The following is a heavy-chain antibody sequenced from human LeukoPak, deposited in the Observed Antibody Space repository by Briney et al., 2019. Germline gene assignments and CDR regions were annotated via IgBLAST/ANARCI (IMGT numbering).Heavy chain of an antibody. CDR2: IYNSGST. Sequence: SGTLSLTCAVSGGSISSYNWWSWVRQPPGKGLEWIGEIYNSGSTNYNPSLKSRVTISVDNSKNQFSLKVSSVTAADTAVYYCARGNGPFDPWGQRTLVTVSS. CDR1: GGSISSYNW. J-gene: IGHJ5*02. V-gene: IGHV4-4*02. D-gene: IGHD2-8*01. CDR3: ARGNGPFDP.